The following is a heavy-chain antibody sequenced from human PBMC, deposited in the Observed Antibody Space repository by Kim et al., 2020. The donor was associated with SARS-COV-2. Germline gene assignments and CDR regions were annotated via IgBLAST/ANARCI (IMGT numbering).Heavy chain of an antibody. CDR3: ARDHSSSNRIHWSDL. V-gene: IGHV3-20*01. Sequence: GGSLRLSCAASGLTFDDYGMSWVRQAPGKGLEWVSDINWSGGSTGYADSVKGRSTISKDTAKKSLSLQRNSLRAQDATLYHCARDHSSSNRIHWSDLWGQGILVTVSS. J-gene: IGHJ5*02. CDR2: INWSGGST. D-gene: IGHD6-6*01. CDR1: GLTFDDYG.